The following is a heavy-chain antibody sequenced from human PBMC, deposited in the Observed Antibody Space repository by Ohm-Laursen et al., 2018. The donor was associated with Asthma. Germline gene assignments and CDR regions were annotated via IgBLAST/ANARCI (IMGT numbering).Heavy chain of an antibody. CDR2: IIPIFGTA. CDR1: GGTFSSYA. V-gene: IGHV1-69*13. J-gene: IGHJ4*02. CDR3: ARRSYYYDSSGYYTDY. D-gene: IGHD3-22*01. Sequence: SVKVSCKASGGTFSSYAISWVRQAPGQGLEWMGGIIPIFGTANYAQKFQGRVTITADESTSTAYMELSSLRSEDTAVYYCARRSYYYDSSGYYTDYWGQGTLVTVSS.